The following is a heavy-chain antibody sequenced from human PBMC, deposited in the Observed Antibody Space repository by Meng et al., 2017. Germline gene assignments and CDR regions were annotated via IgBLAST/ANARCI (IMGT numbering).Heavy chain of an antibody. V-gene: IGHV1-46*01. CDR1: VYNCTSYY. J-gene: IGHJ4*02. CDR2: INPSGGST. CDR3: AREALVGALDY. D-gene: IGHD1-26*01. Sequence: QVQRVHAGVWVKKPGPSMKFSFKASVYNCTSYYMHWGRQAPGQGLEWMGIINPSGGSTSYAQKFQGRVTMTRDTSTSTVYMELSSLRSEDTAVYYCAREALVGALDYWGQGTLVTVSS.